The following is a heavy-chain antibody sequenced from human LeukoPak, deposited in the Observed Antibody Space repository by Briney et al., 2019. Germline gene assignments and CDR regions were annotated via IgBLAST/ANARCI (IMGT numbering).Heavy chain of an antibody. CDR1: GYTFTSYG. CDR3: ARGQMGGYPYFFDY. CDR2: MNPNSGNT. Sequence: ASVKVSCKASGYTFTSYGISWVRQATGQGLEWMGWMNPNSGNTGYAQKFQGRVTMTRNTSISTAYMELTSLRSEDTAVYYCARGQMGGYPYFFDYWGQGTLVTVSS. J-gene: IGHJ4*02. V-gene: IGHV1-8*02. D-gene: IGHD3-22*01.